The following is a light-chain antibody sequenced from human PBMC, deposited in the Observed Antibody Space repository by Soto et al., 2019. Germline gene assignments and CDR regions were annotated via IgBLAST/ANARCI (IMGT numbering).Light chain of an antibody. V-gene: IGKV1-9*01. CDR1: QGISRS. CDR3: QEIDSYPRT. J-gene: IGKJ1*01. CDR2: AAS. Sequence: SQLTQSPSSLSASVGDRVTITCRAGQGISRSLAWYQQKPGKAPNLLISAASTLQTGVPSRFSGSGSGTDFALTISSLQPEDFATYYYQEIDSYPRTFGQGTKV.